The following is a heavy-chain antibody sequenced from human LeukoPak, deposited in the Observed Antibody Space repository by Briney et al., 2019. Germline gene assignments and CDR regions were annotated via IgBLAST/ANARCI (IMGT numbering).Heavy chain of an antibody. D-gene: IGHD6-13*01. CDR3: ARDSSGAAAGPLWYFDL. CDR2: SGGST. V-gene: IGHV1-46*01. J-gene: IGHJ2*01. Sequence: SGGSTSYAQKFQGRVTMTRDTSTSTVYMELSSLRSEDTAVYYCARDSSGAAAGPLWYFDLWGRGTLVTVSS.